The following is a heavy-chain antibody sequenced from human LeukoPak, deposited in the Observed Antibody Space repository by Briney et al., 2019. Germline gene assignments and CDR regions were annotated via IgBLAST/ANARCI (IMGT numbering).Heavy chain of an antibody. CDR1: GFTFRSYE. D-gene: IGHD1-20*01. V-gene: IGHV3-48*03. J-gene: IGHJ6*02. CDR3: AREVAVNCIDV. CDR2: ISSSGSTI. Sequence: SGGSLRLSCAASGFTFRSYEMIWVRQAPGKGLVWGSYISSSGSTIYYADSVKGRFTSSSDNAQNLLDLHMNNLRAQDTPVYYCAREVAVNCIDVWGQGTTVTDSS.